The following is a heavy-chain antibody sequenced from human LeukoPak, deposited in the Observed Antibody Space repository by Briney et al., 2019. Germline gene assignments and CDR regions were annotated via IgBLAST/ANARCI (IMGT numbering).Heavy chain of an antibody. CDR1: GFTFSSYA. D-gene: IGHD2-21*02. CDR3: AKDFVVVPGNVNYFDY. V-gene: IGHV3-23*01. CDR2: ISGSGGST. Sequence: GGSLRLSCAASGFTFSSYAMSWVRQAPGKGLEWVSAISGSGGSTYYADSVKGRFTVSRDNSKNTLYVQMKSLRAEDTAVYYCAKDFVVVPGNVNYFDYWGQGTLVTVSS. J-gene: IGHJ4*02.